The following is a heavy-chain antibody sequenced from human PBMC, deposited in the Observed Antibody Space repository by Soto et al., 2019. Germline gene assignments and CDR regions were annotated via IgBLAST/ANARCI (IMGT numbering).Heavy chain of an antibody. J-gene: IGHJ5*02. Sequence: SETLSLTCAVSGEYISNGYYWAWIRQPPGKWLEWIGSIYHSGSTYYNPSLKSRVTISVDTSKNQFSLKLSSVTAADTAVYYCARDTSGYYYNWFDPWGQGTLVTVSS. D-gene: IGHD3-22*01. CDR1: GEYISNGYY. V-gene: IGHV4-38-2*02. CDR3: ARDTSGYYYNWFDP. CDR2: IYHSGST.